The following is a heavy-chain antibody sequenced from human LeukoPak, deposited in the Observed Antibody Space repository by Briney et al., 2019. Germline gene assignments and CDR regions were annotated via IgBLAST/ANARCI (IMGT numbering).Heavy chain of an antibody. CDR2: IYYSGST. J-gene: IGHJ6*03. CDR1: GISIISGYY. CDR3: TRGPWGSGSYAAMDV. V-gene: IGHV4-61*01. D-gene: IGHD3-10*01. Sequence: SETLSLTCAVSGISIISGYYWGWIRQPPGKGLDWIGYIYYSGSTNYNPSLKSRVTISVDTSKNQFSLKLTSVTAADTAVYYCTRGPWGSGSYAAMDVWGKGTTVTVSS.